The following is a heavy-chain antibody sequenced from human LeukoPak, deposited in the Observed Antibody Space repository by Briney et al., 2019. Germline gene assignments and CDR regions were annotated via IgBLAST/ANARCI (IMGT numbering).Heavy chain of an antibody. J-gene: IGHJ4*02. CDR3: ARDQGYCSSTSCYTGFDY. D-gene: IGHD2-2*02. Sequence: GGSLRLSCVASGFTFSSYWMSWVRQAPGKGLEWVSYISSSGSTIYYADSVKGRFTISRDNAKNSLYLQMNSLRAEDAAVYYCARDQGYCSSTSCYTGFDYWGQGTLVTVSS. CDR2: ISSSGSTI. V-gene: IGHV3-48*04. CDR1: GFTFSSYW.